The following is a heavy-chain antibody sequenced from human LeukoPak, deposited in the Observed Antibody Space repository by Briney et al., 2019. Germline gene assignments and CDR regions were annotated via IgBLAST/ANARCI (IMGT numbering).Heavy chain of an antibody. CDR3: ATDIVVVPAALPADY. CDR1: GFTFSSYA. CDR2: ISYDGSNK. V-gene: IGHV3-30-3*01. J-gene: IGHJ4*02. Sequence: GVLRLSCAASGFTFSSYAMHWVRQAPGKGLEWVAVISYDGSNKYYADSVKGRFTISRDNSKNTLYLQMNSLRAEDTAVYYCATDIVVVPAALPADYWGQGTLVTVSS. D-gene: IGHD2-2*01.